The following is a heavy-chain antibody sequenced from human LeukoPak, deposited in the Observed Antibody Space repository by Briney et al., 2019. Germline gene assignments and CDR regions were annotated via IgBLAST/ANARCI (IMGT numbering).Heavy chain of an antibody. J-gene: IGHJ4*02. CDR1: GFTVSSNS. Sequence: GGSLRLSCTVSGFTVSSNSMSWVRQAPGKGLEWVSAISGSGGSTYYADSVKGRFAISRDNSKNTLYLQMNSLRAEDTAVYYCAKDRGVGAAAGFFDYWGQGTLVTVSS. D-gene: IGHD6-13*01. CDR3: AKDRGVGAAAGFFDY. CDR2: ISGSGGST. V-gene: IGHV3-23*01.